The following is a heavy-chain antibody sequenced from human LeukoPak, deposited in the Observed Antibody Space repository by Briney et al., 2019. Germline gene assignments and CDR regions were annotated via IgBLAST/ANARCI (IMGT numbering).Heavy chain of an antibody. D-gene: IGHD2-15*01. V-gene: IGHV4-38-2*02. CDR3: ARGRVVVVVAAYFVGFDY. CDR1: GYSISSGYY. J-gene: IGHJ4*02. CDR2: IYHSGST. Sequence: SETLSLTCTVSGYSISSGYYWGWIRQPPGKGLEWIGSIYHSGSTYYNPSLKSRVTISVDTSKNQFSLKLSSVTAADTAVYYCARGRVVVVVAAYFVGFDYWGQGTLVTVSS.